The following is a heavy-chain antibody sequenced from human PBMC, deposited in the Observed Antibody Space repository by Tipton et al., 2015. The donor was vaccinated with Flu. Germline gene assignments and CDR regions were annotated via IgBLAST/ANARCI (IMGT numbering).Heavy chain of an antibody. D-gene: IGHD2-15*01. J-gene: IGHJ5*02. CDR3: ARRGVVAVPNYAPLAP. V-gene: IGHV1-18*01. CDR2: ISGNNGNA. CDR1: GYTFSSYG. Sequence: QLVQSGAEVKKPGASVKVSCKASGYTFSSYGISWVRQAPGQGPEWMGWISGNNGNANYAQEFRGRVTMTTDTSTSTAYMELRSLTPDDTAVYSCARRGVVAVPNYAPLAPWAQGTLVIVSS.